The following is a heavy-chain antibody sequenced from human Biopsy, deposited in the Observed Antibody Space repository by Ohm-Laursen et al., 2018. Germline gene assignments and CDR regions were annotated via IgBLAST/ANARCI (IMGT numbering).Heavy chain of an antibody. V-gene: IGHV4-31*03. Sequence: SQTLSLTCIVSGVSINGGRYYWNWIRHHPGKGLEWVGNIFYSANTHYNPSLKSRVTISVDTSKNQFSLKLSSVTAADTAVYYCARLGSGDYFPTFFDFWGQGALVTVSS. CDR3: ARLGSGDYFPTFFDF. J-gene: IGHJ4*02. D-gene: IGHD5-12*01. CDR2: IFYSANT. CDR1: GVSINGGRYY.